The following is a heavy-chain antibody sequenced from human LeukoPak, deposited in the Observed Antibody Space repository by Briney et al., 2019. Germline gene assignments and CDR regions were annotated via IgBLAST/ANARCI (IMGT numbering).Heavy chain of an antibody. CDR2: ISSISDYI. CDR1: GFTFSSYS. Sequence: GGSLRLSCAASGFTFSSYSMNWVRQAPGKGLEWVSSISSISDYIYYADSVKGRFAISRDNAKNSLYLQMNSLRAEDTAVYYCARGDYGGNPAHFQHWGQGTLVTVSS. V-gene: IGHV3-21*01. CDR3: ARGDYGGNPAHFQH. D-gene: IGHD4-23*01. J-gene: IGHJ1*01.